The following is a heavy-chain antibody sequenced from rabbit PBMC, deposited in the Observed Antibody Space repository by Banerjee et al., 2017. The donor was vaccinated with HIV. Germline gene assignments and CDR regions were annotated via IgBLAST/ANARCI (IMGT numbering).Heavy chain of an antibody. CDR1: GFSFSSGYC. V-gene: IGHV1S45*01. D-gene: IGHD8-1*01. CDR3: ARDTGSSFSTYGMDL. CDR2: IDASGLSTT. Sequence: QQQLEESGGGLVKPGASLTLTCTASGFSFSSGYCMCWVRQAPGKGLEWIACIDASGLSTTYYASWAKGRFTISKTSSTTVTLQMTSLTAADTATYFCARDTGSSFSTYGMDLWGPGTLVTVS. J-gene: IGHJ6*01.